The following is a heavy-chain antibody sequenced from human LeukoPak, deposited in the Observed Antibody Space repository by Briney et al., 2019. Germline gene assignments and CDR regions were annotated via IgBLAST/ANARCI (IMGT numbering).Heavy chain of an antibody. J-gene: IGHJ4*02. Sequence: GASVKVSCKASGYTFTSYAMHWVRQAPGQRLEWMGWTNAGNGNTKYSQKFQGRVTITRDTSASTAYMELSSLRSEDTAVYYCARDMGIGPPYFDYWGQGTLVTVSS. CDR2: TNAGNGNT. CDR1: GYTFTSYA. D-gene: IGHD7-27*01. CDR3: ARDMGIGPPYFDY. V-gene: IGHV1-3*01.